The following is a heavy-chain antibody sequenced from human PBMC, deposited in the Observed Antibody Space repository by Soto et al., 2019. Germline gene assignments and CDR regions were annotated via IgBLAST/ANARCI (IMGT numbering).Heavy chain of an antibody. J-gene: IGHJ4*02. D-gene: IGHD6-13*01. V-gene: IGHV1-2*04. CDR2: INPNSGGT. CDR3: ARDLGSSSWYPKYYFDY. Sequence: ASVKVSCKASGYTFTGYYMHWVRLAPGQGLEWMGWINPNSGGTDYAQKFQGWVTMTRDTSISTAYMELSRLRSDDTAVYYCARDLGSSSWYPKYYFDYWGQGTLVTVSS. CDR1: GYTFTGYY.